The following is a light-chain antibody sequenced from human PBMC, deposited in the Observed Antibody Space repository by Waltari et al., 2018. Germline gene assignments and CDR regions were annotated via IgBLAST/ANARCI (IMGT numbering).Light chain of an antibody. CDR2: EIS. CDR3: CAYVGYSTWV. V-gene: IGLV2-23*02. Sequence: SALTQPASVSASPGQSITISCTGTSSDVVGYNFVSWYQQHPGKAPQVIIFEISKRPSGVSNRFSGSNSGNTASLTISGPQSEDDANYYCCAYVGYSTWVFGGGTKFTVV. CDR1: SSDVVGYNF. J-gene: IGLJ3*02.